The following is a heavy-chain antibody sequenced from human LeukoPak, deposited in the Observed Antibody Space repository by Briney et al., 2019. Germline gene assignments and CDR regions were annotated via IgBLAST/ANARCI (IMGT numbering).Heavy chain of an antibody. CDR2: IIPIFGTA. V-gene: IGHV1-69*13. J-gene: IGHJ3*02. Sequence: SVKVSCKASGGTFSSYAISWVRQAPGQGLEWMGGIIPIFGTANYAQKFQGRVTITADESTSTAYMELSSLRSEDTAVYYCAREVGWRQFLHAFDIWGQGTMVTVSS. CDR1: GGTFSSYA. D-gene: IGHD6-19*01. CDR3: AREVGWRQFLHAFDI.